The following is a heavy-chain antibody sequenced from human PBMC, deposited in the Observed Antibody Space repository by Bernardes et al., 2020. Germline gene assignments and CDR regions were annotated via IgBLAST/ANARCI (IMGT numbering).Heavy chain of an antibody. CDR3: AKKASDSGSYYNGFDY. CDR2: ISGSGGST. Sequence: GGSLRLSCAASGFTFSSYAMSWVRQAPGKGLEWVSAISGSGGSTYYADSVKGRFTISRDNSKNTLYLQMNSLRAEDTAVYYCAKKASDSGSYYNGFDYWGQGTLVTVSS. CDR1: GFTFSSYA. D-gene: IGHD1-26*01. V-gene: IGHV3-23*01. J-gene: IGHJ4*02.